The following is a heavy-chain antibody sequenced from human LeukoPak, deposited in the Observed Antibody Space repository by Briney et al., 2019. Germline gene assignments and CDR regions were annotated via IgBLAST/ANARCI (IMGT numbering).Heavy chain of an antibody. D-gene: IGHD6-19*01. CDR1: GFTLSSYW. CDR3: AREWRGGGGIAVAGPFDY. J-gene: IGHJ4*02. V-gene: IGHV3-7*01. CDR2: IKKDGSEK. Sequence: GGSLRLSCAASGFTLSSYWMSWVRQAPGKGMEWVANIKKDGSEKYYVDSVKGRFTISRDNAKNSLYLQMNSLRAEDTAVYYCAREWRGGGGIAVAGPFDYWGQGTLVTVSS.